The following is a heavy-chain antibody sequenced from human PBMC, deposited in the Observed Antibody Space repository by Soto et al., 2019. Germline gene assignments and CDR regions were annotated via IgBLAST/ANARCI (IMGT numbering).Heavy chain of an antibody. CDR1: NGSISGFY. J-gene: IGHJ4*02. D-gene: IGHD1-26*01. V-gene: IGHV4-59*12. CDR3: VRVGVGIGDHFDS. CDR2: IHYSGRT. Sequence: SETLSLTCSVSNGSISGFYWTWIRQPPGKILEWIGYIHYSGRTDYNPSLTSRATMSVDTSKNQFSLNLKSITAADTAVYYCVRVGVGIGDHFDSWGRGTLGTVSS.